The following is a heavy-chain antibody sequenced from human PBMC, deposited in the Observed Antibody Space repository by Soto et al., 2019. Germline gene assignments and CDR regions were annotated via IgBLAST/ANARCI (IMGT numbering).Heavy chain of an antibody. J-gene: IGHJ5*02. Sequence: QVQLVQSGAEVQKPGASVKVSCKGSGYTFTAYYMHWVRQAPGQGLEWMGWISPNNGATNYAQKFQGRVTMTRDTSISTTYMELSSLTSDDTAVYYCARQPVMPAAGTAGNWFDPWGQGTLVTVSS. CDR3: ARQPVMPAAGTAGNWFDP. D-gene: IGHD6-13*01. V-gene: IGHV1-2*02. CDR2: ISPNNGAT. CDR1: GYTFTAYY.